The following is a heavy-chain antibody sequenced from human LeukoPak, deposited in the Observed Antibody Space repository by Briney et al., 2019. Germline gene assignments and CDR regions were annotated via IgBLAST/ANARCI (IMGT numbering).Heavy chain of an antibody. CDR2: IKDNGRGE. CDR1: GFIFSASW. CDR3: ARDGSRGWDY. D-gene: IGHD1-26*01. V-gene: IGHV3-7*01. J-gene: IGHJ4*02. Sequence: GGSLRLSCAASGFIFSASWMTWVRQAPGKGLEWVANIKDNGRGEYYVDSVKGRFTVSRDNAKNSVYLQMNSLRAEDTAVYYCARDGSRGWDYWGQGTQVTVSS.